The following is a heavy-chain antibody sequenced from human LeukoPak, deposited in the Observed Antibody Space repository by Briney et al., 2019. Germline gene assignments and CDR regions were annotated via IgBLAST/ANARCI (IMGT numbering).Heavy chain of an antibody. Sequence: SETLSLTCTVSGYSISSGFYWGWIRQPPGKGLEWIGNMYHSGSTYYNPSLKSRVTMSVDTSKNQLSLKLRSVTAADTAVYYCARALGIFSFDSWGQGTLVTVSS. J-gene: IGHJ4*02. CDR2: MYHSGST. D-gene: IGHD3-3*01. CDR1: GYSISSGFY. CDR3: ARALGIFSFDS. V-gene: IGHV4-38-2*02.